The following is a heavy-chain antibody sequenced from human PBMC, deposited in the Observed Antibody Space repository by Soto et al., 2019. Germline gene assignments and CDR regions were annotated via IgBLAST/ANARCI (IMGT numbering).Heavy chain of an antibody. V-gene: IGHV3-43*01. Sequence: PGGSLRLSCAASGFTFDDYTMHWVRQAPGKGLEWVSLISWDGGSTYYADSVKGRFTISRDNSKNSLYLQMNSLRTEDTALYYCAKDMAPYYYDSSGYYYYGMDVWGQGTTVTSP. CDR1: GFTFDDYT. J-gene: IGHJ6*02. D-gene: IGHD3-22*01. CDR2: ISWDGGST. CDR3: AKDMAPYYYDSSGYYYYGMDV.